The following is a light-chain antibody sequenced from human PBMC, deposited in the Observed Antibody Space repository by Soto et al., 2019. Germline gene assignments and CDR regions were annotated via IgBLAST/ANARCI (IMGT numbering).Light chain of an antibody. Sequence: EIVLTQSPATLSLSPGEGATLSCRASQSVSTYLVWYQQKPGQAPRLLIYDASNRATGIPARFSGSGSGTDFTLTISSLEPEDFAVYYCQQRSNWPTFGQGTKVEIK. CDR2: DAS. CDR1: QSVSTY. V-gene: IGKV3-11*01. J-gene: IGKJ1*01. CDR3: QQRSNWPT.